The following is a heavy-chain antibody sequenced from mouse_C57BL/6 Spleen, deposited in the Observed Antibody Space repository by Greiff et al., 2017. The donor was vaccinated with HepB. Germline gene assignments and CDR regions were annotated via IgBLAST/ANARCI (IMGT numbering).Heavy chain of an antibody. J-gene: IGHJ3*01. Sequence: VQLQQPGAELVKPGASVKLSCKASGYTFTSYWMQWVKQRPGQGLEWIGEIDPSDSYTNYNQKFKGKATLTVDTSSSTAYMQLSSLTSEDSAVYYCAVWLDSYWGQGTLVTVSA. CDR3: AVWLDSY. D-gene: IGHD2-2*01. CDR2: IDPSDSYT. CDR1: GYTFTSYW. V-gene: IGHV1-50*01.